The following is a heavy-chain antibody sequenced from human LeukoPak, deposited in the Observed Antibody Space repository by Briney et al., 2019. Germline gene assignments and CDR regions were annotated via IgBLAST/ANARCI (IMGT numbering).Heavy chain of an antibody. J-gene: IGHJ3*02. Sequence: PGGSLRLSCAASGFTFSSYGMHWVRQAPGKGLEWVAFIRYDGSNKYYADSVKGRFTISRDNSKNTLYLQMNSLRAEDTAVYYCARRRKSGYHDAFDIWGQGTMVTVSS. CDR2: IRYDGSNK. CDR3: ARRRKSGYHDAFDI. V-gene: IGHV3-30*02. CDR1: GFTFSSYG. D-gene: IGHD3-3*01.